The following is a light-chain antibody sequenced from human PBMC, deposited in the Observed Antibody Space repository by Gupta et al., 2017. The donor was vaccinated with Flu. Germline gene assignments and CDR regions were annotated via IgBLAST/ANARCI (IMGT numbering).Light chain of an antibody. CDR3: QQYNNWPPWT. V-gene: IGKV3-15*01. Sequence: EIVLTQSPATLSVSPGERATLSCRASQSVSSNLAWYKQNPGQAPRLLIYGASTRDTGIPARFSGSGYGTEFTLTISSRQSEDFAVYYCQQYNNWPPWTFGQGTKVEIK. J-gene: IGKJ1*01. CDR1: QSVSSN. CDR2: GAS.